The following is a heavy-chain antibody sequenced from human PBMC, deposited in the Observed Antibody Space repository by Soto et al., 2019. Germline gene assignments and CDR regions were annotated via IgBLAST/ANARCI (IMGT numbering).Heavy chain of an antibody. CDR2: INSDGSST. CDR3: ATWVYGSGSAHPYDY. J-gene: IGHJ4*02. V-gene: IGHV3-74*01. CDR1: GFTFSSYW. D-gene: IGHD3-10*01. Sequence: EVQLVESGGGLVQPGGSLRLSCAASGFTFSSYWMHWVRQAPGKGLVWVSRINSDGSSTSYADSVKGRFTIYRDNAKTTLYLQLNSLRAEDTAVYYCATWVYGSGSAHPYDYWGQGTLVTVSS.